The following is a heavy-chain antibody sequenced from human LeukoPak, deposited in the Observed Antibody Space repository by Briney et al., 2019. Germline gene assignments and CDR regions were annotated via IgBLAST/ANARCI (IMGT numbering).Heavy chain of an antibody. J-gene: IGHJ3*02. D-gene: IGHD2-15*01. CDR1: GFTFSTYG. Sequence: AGGSLRLSCAASGFTFSTYGMHWVRQAPGKGLEWVAFIRYDGSNKYYADSVKGRFTISRDNAKNSLYLQMNSLRVEDTAVYYCARDRGYVVVAAERDAFDIWGQGTMVTVSS. V-gene: IGHV3-30*02. CDR3: ARDRGYVVVAAERDAFDI. CDR2: IRYDGSNK.